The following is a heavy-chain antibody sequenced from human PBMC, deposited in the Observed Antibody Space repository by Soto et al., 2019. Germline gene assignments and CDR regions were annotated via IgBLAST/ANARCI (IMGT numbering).Heavy chain of an antibody. D-gene: IGHD6-19*01. Sequence: EVQLVESGGGLVQPGGSLRLSCAASGFPFSIYSMNWVRQAPGKGLEWFSYITSDTNTIKYADSVKGRFTISRDNAKNPLYLQMNSLRDEDTAVYFCARSVEGHFDYWGQGTVVTVSS. V-gene: IGHV3-48*02. CDR1: GFPFSIYS. CDR3: ARSVEGHFDY. CDR2: ITSDTNTI. J-gene: IGHJ4*02.